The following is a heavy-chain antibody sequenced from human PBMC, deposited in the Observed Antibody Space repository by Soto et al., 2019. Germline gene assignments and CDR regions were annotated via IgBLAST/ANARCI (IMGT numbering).Heavy chain of an antibody. D-gene: IGHD3-22*01. V-gene: IGHV3-48*01. J-gene: IGHJ5*02. CDR2: ISSSSSTI. Sequence: GGSLRLSCAASGFTFSSYGMNWVRQAPGKGLEWVSYISSSSSTIYYADSVKGRFTISRDNAKNSLYLQMNSLRAEDTAVYYCARAYYYDSSGYLNWFDPWGQGTLLTVSS. CDR1: GFTFSSYG. CDR3: ARAYYYDSSGYLNWFDP.